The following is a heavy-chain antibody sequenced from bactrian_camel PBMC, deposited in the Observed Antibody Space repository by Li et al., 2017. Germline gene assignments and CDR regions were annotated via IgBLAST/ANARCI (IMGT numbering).Heavy chain of an antibody. CDR3: AAGSGSWYSGTKCLSTESNFAY. J-gene: IGHJ6*01. V-gene: IGHV3S53*01. CDR2: IDSDGKT. Sequence: HVQLVESGGGSVQPGGSLRLSCSASGDARCMGWLRQAPDREREGIASIDSDGKTRYADSVKDRFTVSKDNAKTTLYLEMHSLQPEDSGVYTCAAGSGSWYSGTKCLSTESNFAYWGQGTQVTV. CDR1: GDARC. D-gene: IGHD2*01.